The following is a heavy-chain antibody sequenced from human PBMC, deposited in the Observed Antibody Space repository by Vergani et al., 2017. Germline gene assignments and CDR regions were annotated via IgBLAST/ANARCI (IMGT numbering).Heavy chain of an antibody. V-gene: IGHV3-7*03. CDR2: IKQDGSEK. CDR3: AREPPPGADFIYDY. Sequence: EVQLVESGGGLVQPVGSLRLSCAASGFTFSSYWMSWVRQAPGKGLEWVANIKQDGSEKYYVDSVKGRFTISRDNAKNSLYLQMNSLRAEDTAVYYCAREPPPGADFIYDYWGQGTLVTVSS. CDR1: GFTFSSYW. J-gene: IGHJ4*02. D-gene: IGHD3/OR15-3a*01.